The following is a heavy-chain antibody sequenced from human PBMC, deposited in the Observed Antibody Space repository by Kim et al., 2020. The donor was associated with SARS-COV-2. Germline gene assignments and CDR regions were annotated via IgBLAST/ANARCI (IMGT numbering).Heavy chain of an antibody. CDR1: GDSVSSNSAA. D-gene: IGHD6-19*01. CDR2: TYYRSKWYN. CDR3: AREGPNSSGWYYYYGMDV. Sequence: SQTLSLTCAISGDSVSSNSAAWNWIRQSPSRGLEWLGRTYYRSKWYNDYAVSVKSRITINPDTSKNQFSLQLNSVTPEDTAVYYCAREGPNSSGWYYYYGMDVWGQGTTVTVSS. V-gene: IGHV6-1*01. J-gene: IGHJ6*02.